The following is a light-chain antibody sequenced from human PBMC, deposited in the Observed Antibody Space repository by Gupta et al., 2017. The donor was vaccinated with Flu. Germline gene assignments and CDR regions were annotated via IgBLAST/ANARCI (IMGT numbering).Light chain of an antibody. CDR1: SSNIGYIGSNH. V-gene: IGLV1-47*01. Sequence: SLLSQPPSASGVPAESVTVCCSGSSSNIGYIGSNHVYWYQQLTGTAPKLLIYRSNQRPSGVPDRCSGSKSGSSASLAISGLRSEDEGDYHCAAWDDSQSAYVFGSGTKVTVL. CDR2: RSN. J-gene: IGLJ1*01. CDR3: AAWDDSQSAYV.